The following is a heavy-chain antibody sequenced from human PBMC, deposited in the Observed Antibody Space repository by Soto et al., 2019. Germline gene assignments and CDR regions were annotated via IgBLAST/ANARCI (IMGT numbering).Heavy chain of an antibody. D-gene: IGHD7-27*01. CDR1: GDAISSRNW. J-gene: IGHJ4*02. CDR3: ARNGLFTPTVHWAFDY. V-gene: IGHV4-4*02. Sequence: QVQLQESGPGLVKPSGTLSLTCAVSGDAISSRNWWSWVRQSPGRGLEWIGEVYHNGDTNYNPSLESRVTMSVDKSKNQFSLQLTSVTAADTAVYYCARNGLFTPTVHWAFDYWGQGTLVTVSS. CDR2: VYHNGDT.